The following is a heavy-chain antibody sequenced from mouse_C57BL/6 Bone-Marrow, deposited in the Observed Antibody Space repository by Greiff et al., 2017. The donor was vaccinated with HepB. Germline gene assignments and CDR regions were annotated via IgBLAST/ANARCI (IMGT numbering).Heavy chain of an antibody. CDR1: GYTFTDYN. CDR2: INHNNGGT. J-gene: IGHJ3*01. CDR3: ARGLTGTRSGFAY. Sequence: EVQLQQSGPELVKPGASVKMSCKASGYTFTDYNMPRVKQSHGKSLEWIGYINHNNGGTSYNQKFKGKATLTVNKSSCTAYMELRSLTSEDSAVYYCARGLTGTRSGFAYWGQGTLVTVSA. D-gene: IGHD4-1*01. V-gene: IGHV1-22*01.